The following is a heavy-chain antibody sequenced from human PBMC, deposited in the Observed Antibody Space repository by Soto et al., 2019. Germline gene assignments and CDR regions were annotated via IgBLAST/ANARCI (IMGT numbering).Heavy chain of an antibody. CDR3: AKSHTTSGWYVTTDY. V-gene: IGHV3-9*01. J-gene: IGHJ4*02. CDR2: ISWNSGSI. Sequence: EVQLVESGGGLVQPGRSLRLSCAASGFTFGDYAMQWVRQAPGKGLEWVSAISWNSGSIDYADSVKGRFTISRDNAKNSLYLQMNSLRAEDTALYYCAKSHTTSGWYVTTDYWGQGTQVTVSS. D-gene: IGHD6-19*01. CDR1: GFTFGDYA.